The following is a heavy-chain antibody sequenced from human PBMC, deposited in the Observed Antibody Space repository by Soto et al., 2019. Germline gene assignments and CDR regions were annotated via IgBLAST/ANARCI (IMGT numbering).Heavy chain of an antibody. Sequence: ASVKVSCKASGYTFAGYYMHWVRQAPGQGLEWMGWINPNNGGTNYAQKFQGRVTVTRDTSTGTAYMELGRLTSDDTAVYFCARSLAEGYCIITGCYTRPLYGMDVWGQGTTVTVSS. J-gene: IGHJ6*02. CDR1: GYTFAGYY. CDR3: ARSLAEGYCIITGCYTRPLYGMDV. CDR2: INPNNGGT. V-gene: IGHV1-2*02. D-gene: IGHD2-2*02.